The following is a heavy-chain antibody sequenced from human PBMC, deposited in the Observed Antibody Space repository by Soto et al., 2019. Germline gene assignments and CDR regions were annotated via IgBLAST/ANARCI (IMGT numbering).Heavy chain of an antibody. Sequence: ASVKVSCKASGYTFTSYAISWLRQAPGQGLEWMGWISAYNGNTNYAQKLQGRVTMTTDTSTSTAYMELRSLRSDDTAVYYCARSITSQGDWFDPWGQGTLLTVSS. D-gene: IGHD3-3*01. CDR1: GYTFTSYA. CDR2: ISAYNGNT. CDR3: ARSITSQGDWFDP. J-gene: IGHJ5*02. V-gene: IGHV1-18*01.